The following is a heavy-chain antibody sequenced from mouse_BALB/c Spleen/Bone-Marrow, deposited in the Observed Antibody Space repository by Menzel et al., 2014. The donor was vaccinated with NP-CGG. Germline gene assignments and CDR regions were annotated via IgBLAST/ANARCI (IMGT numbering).Heavy chain of an antibody. V-gene: IGHV3-2*02. Sequence: VQLQQSGPGLVKPSQSLSLTCTVTGYSITSDYAWNWIRQFPGNKLEWMGYINYSGITYYNPSLKSRISITRDTSKNQFFLQLNSVTTEDTATYYCARSRAVYSDYRGQGTTLTVSS. J-gene: IGHJ2*01. CDR3: ARSRAVYSDY. CDR2: INYSGIT. D-gene: IGHD3-1*01. CDR1: GYSITSDYA.